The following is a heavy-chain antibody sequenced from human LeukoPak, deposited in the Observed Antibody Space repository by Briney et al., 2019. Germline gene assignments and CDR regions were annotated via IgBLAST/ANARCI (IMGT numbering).Heavy chain of an antibody. CDR1: GFTFSNYD. J-gene: IGHJ1*01. D-gene: IGHD2-8*01. CDR2: ISYDESYK. Sequence: GGSLRLSCAASGFTFSNYDMHWVRQAPGKGLEWVAVISYDESYKYYADSVKGRFTISRDNAKNTLYLQMNSLRAEDTGVYYCYGANAEHWGQGTLVTVSS. CDR3: YGANAEH. V-gene: IGHV3-30*03.